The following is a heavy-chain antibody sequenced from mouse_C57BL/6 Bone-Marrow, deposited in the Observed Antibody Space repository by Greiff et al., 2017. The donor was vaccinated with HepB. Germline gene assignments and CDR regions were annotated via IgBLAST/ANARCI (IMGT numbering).Heavy chain of an antibody. J-gene: IGHJ4*01. CDR2: ISSGSSTI. CDR3: ARWWLLRGHNAMDY. D-gene: IGHD2-3*01. CDR1: GFTFSDYG. Sequence: EVKLVESGGGLVKPGGSLKLSCAASGFTFSDYGMHWVRQAPEKGLEWVAYISSGSSTIYYADTVKGRFTISRDNAKNTLFLQMTSLRSEDTAMYYCARWWLLRGHNAMDYWGQGTSVTVSS. V-gene: IGHV5-17*01.